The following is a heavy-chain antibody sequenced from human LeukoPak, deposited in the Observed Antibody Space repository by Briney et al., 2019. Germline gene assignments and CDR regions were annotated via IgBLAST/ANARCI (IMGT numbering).Heavy chain of an antibody. D-gene: IGHD1-1*01. CDR3: ARDVNLKQLAD. CDR1: GFTVSSNY. CDR2: IYSGGST. J-gene: IGHJ4*02. Sequence: GGSLRLSCAASGFTVSSNYMSWVRQAPGKGLEWVSVIYSGGSTYYADSVKGRFTISRDNSKNTLYLQMNSLRPEDTAVYYCARDVNLKQLADWGQGTLVTVSS. V-gene: IGHV3-66*01.